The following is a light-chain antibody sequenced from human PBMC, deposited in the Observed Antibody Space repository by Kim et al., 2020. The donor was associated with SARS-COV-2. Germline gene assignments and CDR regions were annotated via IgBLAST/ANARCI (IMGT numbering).Light chain of an antibody. CDR1: QSVSNN. Sequence: SVSPGERASLSGRASQSVSNNLAWYQQKPGQAPRLRISGASTRATGIPARFSGSGSGTEFTLTISSLQSEDFAVYYCQQYSHWPITFGGGTKLEI. V-gene: IGKV3-15*01. CDR2: GAS. J-gene: IGKJ4*01. CDR3: QQYSHWPIT.